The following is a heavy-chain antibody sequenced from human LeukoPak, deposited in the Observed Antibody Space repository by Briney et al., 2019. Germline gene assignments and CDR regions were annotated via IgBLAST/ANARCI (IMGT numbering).Heavy chain of an antibody. Sequence: GESLKISCKGSGYSFNSYWIGWVRQMPGEGLEWMGMIYPGDSDTRYSPSFQGQVTMSADKSISTAYLQWSSLKASDTAMYFCARLSYSHAPGDWGQGTLVTVSS. D-gene: IGHD2-15*01. V-gene: IGHV5-51*01. CDR1: GYSFNSYW. CDR2: IYPGDSDT. J-gene: IGHJ4*02. CDR3: ARLSYSHAPGD.